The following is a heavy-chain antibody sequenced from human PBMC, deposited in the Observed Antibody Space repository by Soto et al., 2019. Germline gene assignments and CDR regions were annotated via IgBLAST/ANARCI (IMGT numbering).Heavy chain of an antibody. CDR2: IYHAGSV. CDR3: ARTFDYYGMDV. CDR1: GYSIGSGYY. V-gene: IGHV4-38-2*01. Sequence: SETLSLTCAVSGYSIGSGYYWAWIRQSPGKGLEWIGSIYHAGSVYYNPSLNGRVALSMDTSKNHFSLKLTSVAATDTAVYYCARTFDYYGMDVWGQGTTVTVSS. J-gene: IGHJ6*02.